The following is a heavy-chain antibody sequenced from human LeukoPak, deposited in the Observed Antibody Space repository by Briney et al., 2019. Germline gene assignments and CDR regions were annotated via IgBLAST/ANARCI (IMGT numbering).Heavy chain of an antibody. J-gene: IGHJ5*02. Sequence: SETLSLTCTVSGGSISSSRYYWGWIRQPPGKGLEWIGSIHYSGSTYYNPSLKSRVTISVDTSKNQFSLKLSSVTAADTAVYYCARIIVGAGHDWFDPWGQGTLVTVSS. CDR3: ARIIVGAGHDWFDP. CDR1: GGSISSSRYY. D-gene: IGHD1-26*01. V-gene: IGHV4-39*01. CDR2: IHYSGST.